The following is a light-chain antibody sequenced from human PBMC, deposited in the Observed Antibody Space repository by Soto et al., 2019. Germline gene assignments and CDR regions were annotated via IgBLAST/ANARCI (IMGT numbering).Light chain of an antibody. J-gene: IGLJ1*01. V-gene: IGLV1-44*01. CDR1: NSNIGSNT. CDR2: SFH. CDR3: AAWDDSLNGYV. Sequence: QSVLTQPPSASGTPGQRVTVSCSGSNSNIGSNTVNWFQHLPGTAPKLLIYSFHQRPSGVPDRFSGSKSGTSASLAIRGLQFEDEADYYCAAWDDSLNGYVFGTGTQLTVL.